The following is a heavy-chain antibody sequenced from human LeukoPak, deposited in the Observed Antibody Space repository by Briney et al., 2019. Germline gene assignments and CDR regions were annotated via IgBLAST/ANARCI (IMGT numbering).Heavy chain of an antibody. D-gene: IGHD3-10*01. Sequence: GGSLRLSCEASGFILSSYEMNWVRRAPGKGLEWVANIKQDGGEKYYVDSVKGRFTVSRDNAKNSLYLQMNSLRAEDTAVYYCAGASGGERYWGQGTLVTVSS. V-gene: IGHV3-7*04. CDR3: AGASGGERY. J-gene: IGHJ4*02. CDR2: IKQDGGEK. CDR1: GFILSSYE.